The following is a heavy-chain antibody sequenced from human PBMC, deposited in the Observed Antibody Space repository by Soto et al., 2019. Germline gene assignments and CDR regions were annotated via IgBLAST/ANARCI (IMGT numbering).Heavy chain of an antibody. D-gene: IGHD4-17*01. CDR1: GFTLSYW. J-gene: IGHJ5*02. CDR3: ASPRAVTSGWDR. Sequence: GGSLRLSCTPSGFTLSYWMSWFRQAPGKGLEWVANIKEEGSEIQYVDSVKGRFTISRDTAKNSLYLEMNRLRVEDTAVYYCASPRAVTSGWDRWGQGTLVTVSS. CDR2: IKEEGSEI. V-gene: IGHV3-7*01.